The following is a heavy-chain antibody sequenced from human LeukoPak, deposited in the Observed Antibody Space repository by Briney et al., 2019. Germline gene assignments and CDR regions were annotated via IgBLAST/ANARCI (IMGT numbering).Heavy chain of an antibody. Sequence: PGGSLRLSCSASGFTFSSYAMSRVRQAPGKGLEGVTDLSGSGGSTSYAVPVKGRFTISRANAKNTLYLQMNSLRGAATAVYCCAKGGIAAAPDAFDIWGQGTMVTVSS. CDR3: AKGGIAAAPDAFDI. CDR1: GFTFSSYA. J-gene: IGHJ3*02. V-gene: IGHV3-23*01. CDR2: LSGSGGST. D-gene: IGHD6-13*01.